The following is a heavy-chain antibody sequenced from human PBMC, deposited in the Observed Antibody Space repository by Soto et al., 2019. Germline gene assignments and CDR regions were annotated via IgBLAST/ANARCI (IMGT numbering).Heavy chain of an antibody. D-gene: IGHD3-22*01. CDR2: IYYSVST. J-gene: IGHJ4*02. Sequence: QVQLQESGPGLVKSSQTLSLTCTVSGGSISSGGYYWRWIRQHPGKGLEWIGYIYYSVSTYYNPSLKSRVTISVDTPKNQFSLKLSSVTAADTAVYYCARDSSGYYFDYWGQGTLVTVSS. CDR3: ARDSSGYYFDY. CDR1: GGSISSGGYY. V-gene: IGHV4-31*03.